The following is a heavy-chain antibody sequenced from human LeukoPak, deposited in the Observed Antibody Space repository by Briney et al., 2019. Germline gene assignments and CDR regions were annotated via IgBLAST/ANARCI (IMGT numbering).Heavy chain of an antibody. CDR2: ISSSSSYI. CDR3: ASLGSGWYRDY. Sequence: MSGGSLRLSCAASGFTFSSYSMNWVRQAPGKGLEWVSSISSSSSYIYYADSVKGRFTISRDNAKNSLYLQMNSLRAEDTAVYYCASLGSGWYRDYWGQGTLVTVSS. V-gene: IGHV3-21*01. J-gene: IGHJ4*02. D-gene: IGHD6-19*01. CDR1: GFTFSSYS.